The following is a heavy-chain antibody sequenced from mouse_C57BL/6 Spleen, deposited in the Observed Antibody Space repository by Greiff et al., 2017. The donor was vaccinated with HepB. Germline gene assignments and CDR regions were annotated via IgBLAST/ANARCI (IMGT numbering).Heavy chain of an antibody. V-gene: IGHV5-6*01. D-gene: IGHD2-2*01. CDR3: ARRGMVTYAMDY. J-gene: IGHJ4*01. Sequence: VQLKESGGDLVKPGGSLKLSCAASGFTFSSYGMSWVRQTPDKRLEWVATISSGGSYTYYPDSVKGRFTISRDNAKNTLYLQMSSLKSEDTAMYYCARRGMVTYAMDYWGQGTSVTVSS. CDR2: ISSGGSYT. CDR1: GFTFSSYG.